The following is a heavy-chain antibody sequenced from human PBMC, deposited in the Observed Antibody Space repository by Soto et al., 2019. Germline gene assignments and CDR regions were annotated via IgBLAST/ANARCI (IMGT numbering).Heavy chain of an antibody. CDR2: LSVYNGNT. CDR1: GYTFTSYG. D-gene: IGHD4-17*01. CDR3: ARDGAGGDYLPPGDYYYGMDD. J-gene: IGHJ6*02. Sequence: QVQLVQSGAEVKKPGASVKVSCKASGYTFTSYGISWVRQAPGQGLEWMGWLSVYNGNTNYAQKLQGRVTMTTDTSTSTAYMELRSLRSDDTAVYYCARDGAGGDYLPPGDYYYGMDDWGQGTTVTVSS. V-gene: IGHV1-18*01.